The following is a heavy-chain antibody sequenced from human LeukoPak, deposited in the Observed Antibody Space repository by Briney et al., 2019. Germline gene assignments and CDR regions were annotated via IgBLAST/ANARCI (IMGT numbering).Heavy chain of an antibody. D-gene: IGHD5-18*01. V-gene: IGHV1-2*02. Sequence: GASVKVSCKASGYTFTGYYIHWVRQAPGQGLEWMGWINPHSGGTNYAQKFQGGVTMTRDTSITTAYVELSSPGSDDTAVYYCARHRVRGYSYGNPGYWGQGTLVTVSS. J-gene: IGHJ4*02. CDR2: INPHSGGT. CDR3: ARHRVRGYSYGNPGY. CDR1: GYTFTGYY.